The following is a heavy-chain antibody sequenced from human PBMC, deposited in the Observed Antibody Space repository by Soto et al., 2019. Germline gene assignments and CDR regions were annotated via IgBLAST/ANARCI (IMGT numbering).Heavy chain of an antibody. Sequence: AGGSLRLSCAASGFTFSSYGMHWVRQAPGKGLEWVAVISYDGSNKYYADSVKGRFTISRDNSKNTLYLQMNSLRAEDTAVYYCAKDGGPVIAAGTISPEDYYYMDVWGKGTTVTVSS. J-gene: IGHJ6*03. CDR1: GFTFSSYG. CDR3: AKDGGPVIAAGTISPEDYYYMDV. CDR2: ISYDGSNK. D-gene: IGHD6-6*01. V-gene: IGHV3-30*18.